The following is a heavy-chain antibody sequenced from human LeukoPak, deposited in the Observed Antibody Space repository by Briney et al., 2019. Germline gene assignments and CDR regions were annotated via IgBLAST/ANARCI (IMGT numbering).Heavy chain of an antibody. J-gene: IGHJ4*02. D-gene: IGHD6-19*01. CDR1: GFTFSDYY. CDR3: ANRGGWLGPPPDY. V-gene: IGHV3-23*01. Sequence: GGSLRLSCAASGFTFSDYYMSWIRQAPGKGLEWVSGINGGGVTTYYADSVKGRFTISRDNSKNTLYLQMNSLRAEDTAVYYCANRGGWLGPPPDYWGQGTLVTVSS. CDR2: INGGGVTT.